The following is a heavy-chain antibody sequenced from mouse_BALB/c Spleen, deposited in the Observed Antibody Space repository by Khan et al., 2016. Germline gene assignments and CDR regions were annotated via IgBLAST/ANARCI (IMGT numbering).Heavy chain of an antibody. CDR1: GYSITSGYY. D-gene: IGHD1-1*01. J-gene: IGHJ1*01. Sequence: VQLKQSGPGLVKPSQSLSLTCSVTGYSITSGYYWNWIRQFPGNKLEWMGYISYDGSNNYNPSLTNRISITRDTSKNQFFLKLNSVTTEDTATXYCARDPFYYYGSSYWYFDVWGAGTTVTVS. CDR3: ARDPFYYYGSSYWYFDV. CDR2: ISYDGSN. V-gene: IGHV3-6*02.